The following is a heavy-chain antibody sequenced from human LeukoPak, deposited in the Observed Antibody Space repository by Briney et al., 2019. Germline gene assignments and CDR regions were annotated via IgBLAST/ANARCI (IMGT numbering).Heavy chain of an antibody. Sequence: GGSLTLSCTASGFTFSSYGMHWVRQAPGKGLEWVAFIRYDGSNKYYADSVKGRFTISRDNSKNTLYLQMNSLRAEDTAVYYCAKLGGGSHGQPGRWGQGTLVTVSS. CDR2: IRYDGSNK. D-gene: IGHD1-26*01. CDR1: GFTFSSYG. CDR3: AKLGGGSHGQPGR. V-gene: IGHV3-30*02. J-gene: IGHJ4*02.